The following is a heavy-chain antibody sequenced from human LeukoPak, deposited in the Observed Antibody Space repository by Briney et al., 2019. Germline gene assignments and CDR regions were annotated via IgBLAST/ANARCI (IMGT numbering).Heavy chain of an antibody. CDR1: GFTFSSYG. D-gene: IGHD3-22*01. Sequence: PGRSLRLSCAASGFTFSSYGMHWVRQAPGKGLEWVAVISYDGSNKYYADSVKGRFTISRDNSKNTLYPQMNSLRAEDTAVYYCAKDWADYYDSSGYYDYWGQGTLVTVSS. J-gene: IGHJ4*02. CDR2: ISYDGSNK. V-gene: IGHV3-30*18. CDR3: AKDWADYYDSSGYYDY.